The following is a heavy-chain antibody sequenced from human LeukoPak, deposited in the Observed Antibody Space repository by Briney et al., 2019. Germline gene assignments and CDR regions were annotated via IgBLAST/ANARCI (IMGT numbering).Heavy chain of an antibody. CDR2: IGPHSSAT. J-gene: IGHJ4*02. V-gene: IGHV1-2*02. Sequence: ASLKVSCKSSGFTFTDYYIHWVRQAPGQGLEWMGYIGPHSSATSSPQEFQGRVTMTRDTSMSTAYMELTRLTSDDTAVYYCAREGNGLLSKDFDYWGQGTLVTVSS. CDR3: AREGNGLLSKDFDY. D-gene: IGHD2/OR15-2a*01. CDR1: GFTFTDYY.